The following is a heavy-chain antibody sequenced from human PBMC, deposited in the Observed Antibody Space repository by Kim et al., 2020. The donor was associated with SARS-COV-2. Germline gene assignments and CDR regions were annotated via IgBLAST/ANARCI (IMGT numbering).Heavy chain of an antibody. J-gene: IGHJ3*02. CDR1: GYTFTGYY. CDR2: INPNSGGT. D-gene: IGHD6-19*01. CDR3: ARGDSSGWQDAFDI. Sequence: SVKVSCKASGYTFTGYYMHWVRQAPGQGLEWMGWINPNSGGTNYAQKFQGRVTMTRDTSISTAYMELSRLRSDDTAVYYCARGDSSGWQDAFDIWGQGTMVTVSS. V-gene: IGHV1-2*02.